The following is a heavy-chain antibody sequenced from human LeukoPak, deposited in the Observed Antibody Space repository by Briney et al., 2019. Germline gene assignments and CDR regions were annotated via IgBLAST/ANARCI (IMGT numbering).Heavy chain of an antibody. CDR2: IIPIFGTA. CDR1: GGTFSSYA. J-gene: IGHJ6*03. CDR3: ASHEQQPYYYYYMDV. D-gene: IGHD6-13*01. Sequence: ASVKVSCKASGGTFSSYAISWVRQAPGQGPEWMGGIIPIFGTANYAQKFQGRVTITADKSTSTAYMELSSLRSEDTAVYYCASHEQQPYYYYYMDVWGKGTTVTVSS. V-gene: IGHV1-69*06.